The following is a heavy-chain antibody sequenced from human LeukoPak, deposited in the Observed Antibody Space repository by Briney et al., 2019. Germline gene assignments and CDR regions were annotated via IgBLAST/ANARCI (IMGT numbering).Heavy chain of an antibody. D-gene: IGHD6-13*01. CDR2: ISPNTGDT. Sequence: GASVKVSCKASGYTFTGHYMHWLRQAPGQGLEWMGWISPNTGDTDYAQRFQGRVTMTRDPAIGTAYMELNNLRSDDTAVYYCARSAIAADAANYQYHYMDVWGKGTTVTVSS. CDR1: GYTFTGHY. CDR3: ARSAIAADAANYQYHYMDV. V-gene: IGHV1-2*02. J-gene: IGHJ6*03.